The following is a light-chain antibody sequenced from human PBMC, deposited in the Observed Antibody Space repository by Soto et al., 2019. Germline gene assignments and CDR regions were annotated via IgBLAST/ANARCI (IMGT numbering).Light chain of an antibody. CDR2: EGN. J-gene: IGLJ2*01. Sequence: SALTPPASVSGSAGQSITISCTVTSSDVGSYNLVSLYQQHTGKAPKLIIYEGNKRPSGVSNRFSGSKSGNTASLTISGLQAGDEADYYCSSYAGIRTFVVFGGGTQLTVL. CDR1: SSDVGSYNL. CDR3: SSYAGIRTFVV. V-gene: IGLV2-23*03.